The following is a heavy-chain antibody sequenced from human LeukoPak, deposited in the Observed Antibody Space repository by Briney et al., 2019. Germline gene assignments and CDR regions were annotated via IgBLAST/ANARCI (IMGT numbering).Heavy chain of an antibody. CDR2: ISAYNGNT. Sequence: ASVKVSCKASGYTFTSYGISWVRQAPGQGLEWMGWISAYNGNTNYAQKLQGRVTMTTDTSTSTAYMELRSLRSDDTAVYYCARGKSGYDIFDENWFDPWGQGTPVTVSS. CDR3: ARGKSGYDIFDENWFDP. V-gene: IGHV1-18*04. D-gene: IGHD3-9*01. J-gene: IGHJ5*02. CDR1: GYTFTSYG.